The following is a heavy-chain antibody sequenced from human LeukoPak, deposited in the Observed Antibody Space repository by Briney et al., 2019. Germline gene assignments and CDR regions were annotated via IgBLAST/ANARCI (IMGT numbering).Heavy chain of an antibody. CDR3: ARAYNWNDYFDY. CDR1: GHTFTSYY. Sequence: ASVKVSCKASGHTFTSYYIHWVRQVPGQGLEWMGIISPSGGSTTYAQKFQGRVTMTRDTSTSTVYMELSSLRSEDTAVYYCARAYNWNDYFDYWGQGTLVTVSS. V-gene: IGHV1-46*01. CDR2: ISPSGGST. D-gene: IGHD1-20*01. J-gene: IGHJ4*02.